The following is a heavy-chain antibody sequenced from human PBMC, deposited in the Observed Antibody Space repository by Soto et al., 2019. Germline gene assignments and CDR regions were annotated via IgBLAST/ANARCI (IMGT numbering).Heavy chain of an antibody. D-gene: IGHD6-13*01. J-gene: IGHJ5*02. CDR3: ARGNQHYPAGWFDP. Sequence: SVKVSCKASGGTFSSYAISWVRQAPGQGLEWMGGIIPIFGTANYAQKFQGRVTITADKSTSTNYMELSSLRSEDTAVYYCARGNQHYPAGWFDPRGQGTLVTVSS. CDR2: IIPIFGTA. V-gene: IGHV1-69*06. CDR1: GGTFSSYA.